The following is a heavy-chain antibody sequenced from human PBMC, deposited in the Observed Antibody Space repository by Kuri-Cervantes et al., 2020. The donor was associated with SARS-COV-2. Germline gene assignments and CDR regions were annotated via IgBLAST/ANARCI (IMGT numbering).Heavy chain of an antibody. Sequence: GGSLRLSCAASGFTFDVHAMHWVRQAPGKGLEWVSGISWNSGSIGYADSVTGRFTIYRDNAKNSLYLQMNSLRAEDTAVYYCAKDLGGYDRGAFDIWGQGTMVTVSS. CDR1: GFTFDVHA. CDR2: ISWNSGSI. V-gene: IGHV3-9*01. J-gene: IGHJ3*02. D-gene: IGHD5-12*01. CDR3: AKDLGGYDRGAFDI.